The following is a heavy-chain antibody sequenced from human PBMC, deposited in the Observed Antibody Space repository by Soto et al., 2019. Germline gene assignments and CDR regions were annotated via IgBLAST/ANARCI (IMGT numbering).Heavy chain of an antibody. J-gene: IGHJ4*02. CDR1: GFTFSSYA. D-gene: IGHD2-2*01. Sequence: PGGSLRLSCAASGFTFSSYAMSWVRQAPGKGLEWVSAISGSGGSTYYADSVKGRFTISRDNSKNTLFLQMNSRRAEDTAVFFCAGEKAFCRSTSCYVRSPGYWGQGTLVTVSS. CDR2: ISGSGGST. CDR3: AGEKAFCRSTSCYVRSPGY. V-gene: IGHV3-23*01.